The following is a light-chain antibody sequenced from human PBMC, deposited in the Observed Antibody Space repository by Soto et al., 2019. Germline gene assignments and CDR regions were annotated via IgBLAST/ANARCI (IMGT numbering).Light chain of an antibody. CDR3: QQYGSSRWT. CDR2: GAS. Sequence: EIVLTQAPGTPFFFPGERATLPFRARQSVSSSYLAWYQQNRGQAPRLLIYGASSRAPGIPDRFGGSGSGTDFTLTISRLEPEDFAVYYCQQYGSSRWTFGQGTKVDIK. V-gene: IGKV3-20*01. J-gene: IGKJ1*01. CDR1: QSVSSSY.